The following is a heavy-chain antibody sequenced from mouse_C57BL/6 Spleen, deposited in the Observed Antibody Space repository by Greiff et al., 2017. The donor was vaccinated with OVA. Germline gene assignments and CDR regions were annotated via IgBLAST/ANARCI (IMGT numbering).Heavy chain of an antibody. CDR3: ARTPYDYDDGDYFDY. J-gene: IGHJ2*01. CDR2: INPGSGGT. D-gene: IGHD2-4*01. Sequence: QVQLQQSGAELVRPGTSVKVSCKASGYAFTNYLLEWVKQRPGQGLEWIGVINPGSGGTNYNAKLKGKATLTADKSSSTAYMQLSSLTSEDSAVYFCARTPYDYDDGDYFDYWGKGTTLTVSS. V-gene: IGHV1-54*01. CDR1: GYAFTNYL.